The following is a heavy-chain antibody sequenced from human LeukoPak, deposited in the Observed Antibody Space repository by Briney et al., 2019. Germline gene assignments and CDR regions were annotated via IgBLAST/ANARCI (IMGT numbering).Heavy chain of an antibody. D-gene: IGHD3-22*01. Sequence: SGPALVKPTQTLTLTCTFSGFSLSTSGMCVSWIRQPPGKALEWLARIDWDDDEYYSTSLKTRLTISKDTSKNQVVLTMTNMDPVDTATYYCARMPSGHYDSSGYFYFDYWGQGTLVTVSS. CDR3: ARMPSGHYDSSGYFYFDY. V-gene: IGHV2-70*11. J-gene: IGHJ4*02. CDR1: GFSLSTSGMC. CDR2: IDWDDDE.